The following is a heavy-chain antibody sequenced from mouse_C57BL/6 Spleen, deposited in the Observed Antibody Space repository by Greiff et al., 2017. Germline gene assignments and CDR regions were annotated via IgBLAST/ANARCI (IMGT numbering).Heavy chain of an antibody. CDR1: GYTFTSYW. CDR3: ASGVGRRENYFDY. CDR2: INPSNGGT. J-gene: IGHJ2*01. D-gene: IGHD4-1*01. Sequence: QVQLQQPGTELVKPGASVQLSCKASGYTFTSYWMHWVKQRPGQGLEWIGNINPSNGGTNYNEKFKSKATLTVDKSSSTAYMQLSSLTSEDSAVYYCASGVGRRENYFDYWGQGTTLTVSS. V-gene: IGHV1-53*01.